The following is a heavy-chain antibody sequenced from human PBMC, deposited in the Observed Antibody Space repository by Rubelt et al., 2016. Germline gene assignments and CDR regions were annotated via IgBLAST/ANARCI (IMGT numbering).Heavy chain of an antibody. J-gene: IGHJ4*02. CDR1: GYSFTGYG. CDR3: AGGGGY. V-gene: IGHV5-51*01. CDR2: IYPGYSAT. D-gene: IGHD2-15*01. Sequence: EVQLVQSGAEVKKPGESLKISCKGSGYSFTGYGIGWVRQLPGKGLEWRGIIYPGYSATRYSPTVQGQLTLSADKACSTAYRQWSSLTAADTSMYYCAGGGGYWGQGTLVTVSS.